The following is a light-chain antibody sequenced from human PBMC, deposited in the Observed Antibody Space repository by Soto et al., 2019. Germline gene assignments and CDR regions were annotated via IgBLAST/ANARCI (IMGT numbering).Light chain of an antibody. CDR1: QSLLHRNGHNY. J-gene: IGKJ2*01. V-gene: IGKV2-28*01. CDR3: MQALSHT. CDR2: LGS. Sequence: DIVMTQSPLSLPVTPGEPASITCKSSQSLLHRNGHNYLDWFLQKPAQSPQLLIYLGSYRAAGVPDRFSGSRSGTDFTLKISRVEAEDVGIVSCMQALSHTGGQGTKLEIK.